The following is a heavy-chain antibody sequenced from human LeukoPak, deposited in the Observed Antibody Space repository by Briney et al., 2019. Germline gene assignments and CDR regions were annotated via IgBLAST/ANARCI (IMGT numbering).Heavy chain of an antibody. CDR1: GFTFNIYA. CDR2: ISESDGST. Sequence: SGGSLRLSCAASGFTFNIYAMSWVRQAPGKVLEWVSAISESDGSTYYAESVKGRLTISRDNSKNTVYLQMNSLRAEDTAVYYCANLGGTYCLVNWGQGTLVTVSS. D-gene: IGHD1-26*01. CDR3: ANLGGTYCLVN. J-gene: IGHJ4*02. V-gene: IGHV3-23*01.